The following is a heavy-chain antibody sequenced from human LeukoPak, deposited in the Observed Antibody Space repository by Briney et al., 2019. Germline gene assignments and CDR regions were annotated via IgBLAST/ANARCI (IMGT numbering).Heavy chain of an antibody. V-gene: IGHV1-3*01. CDR3: ARGGMTTKLDY. D-gene: IGHD4-17*01. J-gene: IGHJ4*02. CDR2: INAGNGNT. CDR1: GYTFTSYA. Sequence: ASVKVSCKASGYTFTSYAMHWVRQAPGQRLEWMGWINAGNGNTKYSQKFQGRVTITRDTSASTAYMELRSLRSDDTAVYYCARGGMTTKLDYWGQGTLVTVSS.